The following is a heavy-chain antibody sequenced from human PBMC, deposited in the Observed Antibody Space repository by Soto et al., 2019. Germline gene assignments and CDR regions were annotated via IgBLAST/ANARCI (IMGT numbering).Heavy chain of an antibody. CDR1: GIILSRYT. J-gene: IGHJ6*02. D-gene: IGHD3-3*01. CDR3: AIDDFWSGSRTGMDL. Sequence: PGGSVRLSCAASGIILSRYTMNWVRQAPGKGLEWVSSISNSCYMFYADSVKGRFTNSRDNVKNSVYHQMNSLRVEDTGVYYCAIDDFWSGSRTGMDLWGQGTTVTVSS. CDR2: ISNSCYM. V-gene: IGHV3-21*01.